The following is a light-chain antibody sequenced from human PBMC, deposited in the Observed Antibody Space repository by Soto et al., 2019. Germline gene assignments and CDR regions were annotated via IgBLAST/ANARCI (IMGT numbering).Light chain of an antibody. V-gene: IGKV3-20*01. CDR3: QQYGNSPLT. J-gene: IGKJ1*01. CDR1: QSVSSSY. CDR2: GAS. Sequence: IVLTQSPGTLSLSPGERATLSCRASQSVSSSYLAWYQQKPGQAPRLLIYGASSRATGIPDRFSGSGSGTDFTLTLSRLEPEDFAVYYCQQYGNSPLTFGQGTNVEIK.